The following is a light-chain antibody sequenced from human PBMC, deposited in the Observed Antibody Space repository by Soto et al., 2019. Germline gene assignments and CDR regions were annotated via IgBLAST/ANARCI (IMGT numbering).Light chain of an antibody. CDR3: QQYNNWPPWT. Sequence: EIGMTQSPDTLSVSPGERATLSCRASQSVSSNLAWYQQKPGQAPRLLIYGASTRATGIPARFSDSGSGTEFTLTIRSPQSEDFAVYYCQQYNNWPPWTFGQGPKVEIK. J-gene: IGKJ1*01. CDR2: GAS. CDR1: QSVSSN. V-gene: IGKV3-15*01.